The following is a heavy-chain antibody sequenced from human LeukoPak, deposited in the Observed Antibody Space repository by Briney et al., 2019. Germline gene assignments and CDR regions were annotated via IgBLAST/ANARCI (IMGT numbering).Heavy chain of an antibody. CDR2: MDPNSDNT. J-gene: IGHJ3*02. CDR3: ARDQGASAFDI. CDR1: GYSFTSYD. Sequence: ASVKVSCKASGYSFTSYDINWVRQASGQGLEWMGWMDPNSDNTGYAQKLQGRVTMTTDTSTSTAYMELRSLRSDDTAVYYCARDQGASAFDIWGQGTMVTVSS. V-gene: IGHV1-8*01. D-gene: IGHD3-16*01.